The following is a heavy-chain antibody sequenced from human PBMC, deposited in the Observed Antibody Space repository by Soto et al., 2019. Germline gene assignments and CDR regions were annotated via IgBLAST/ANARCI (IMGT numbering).Heavy chain of an antibody. V-gene: IGHV1-24*01. CDR1: GYTLTELS. J-gene: IGHJ4*02. D-gene: IGHD4-17*01. Sequence: ASVKVSCKVSGYTLTELSMHWVRQAPGKGLEWMGGFDPEDGETIYAQKFQGRVTMTEDTSTDTAYMELSSLRSEDTAVYYCATFYRDGFNFDYWGQGTLVTVSS. CDR2: FDPEDGET. CDR3: ATFYRDGFNFDY.